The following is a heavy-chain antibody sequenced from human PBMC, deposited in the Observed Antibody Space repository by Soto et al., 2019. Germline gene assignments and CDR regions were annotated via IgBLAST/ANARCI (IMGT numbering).Heavy chain of an antibody. D-gene: IGHD3-3*01. V-gene: IGHV2-5*02. CDR1: GFSLTTSGVV. J-gene: IGHJ4*02. CDR3: AHRVLRTVFGLVTTTAIYFDF. CDR2: IYWDDDK. Sequence: QITLKESGPTVVKPTETLTLTCTFSGFSLTTSGVVVGWVRQSPGKAPEWLALIYWDDDKRYSTSLKSRLTSTEDTSKNHVVLTMANGDPADTATYYCAHRVLRTVFGLVTTTAIYFDFWGQGTPVVVSS.